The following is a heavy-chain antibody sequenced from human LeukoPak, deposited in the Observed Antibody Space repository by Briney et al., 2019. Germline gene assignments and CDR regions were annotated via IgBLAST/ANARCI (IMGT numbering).Heavy chain of an antibody. CDR2: IYTSGST. V-gene: IGHV4-4*07. D-gene: IGHD3-3*01. Sequence: SETLSLTCTVSGGSISSYYWSWIRQPAGKGLEWIGRIYTSGSTNYNPSLKSRVTMSVDTSKNQFSLKLSSVTAADTAVYYCATAYYDFWSGYYTNGYCFDYWGQGTLVTVSS. CDR1: GGSISSYY. CDR3: ATAYYDFWSGYYTNGYCFDY. J-gene: IGHJ4*02.